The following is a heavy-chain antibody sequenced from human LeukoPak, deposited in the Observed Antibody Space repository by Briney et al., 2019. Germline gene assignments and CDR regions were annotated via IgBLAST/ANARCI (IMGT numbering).Heavy chain of an antibody. J-gene: IGHJ4*02. CDR2: IYYSGST. Sequence: SETLSLTCTVSGGSISSYYWSWIRQPPGKGLEWIGYIYYSGSTNYNPSLKSRVTISVDTSKNQFSLKLSSVTAADTAVYYYARRVGGYSGSWFFDYWGQGTLVTVSS. D-gene: IGHD1-26*01. CDR3: ARRVGGYSGSWFFDY. CDR1: GGSISSYY. V-gene: IGHV4-59*01.